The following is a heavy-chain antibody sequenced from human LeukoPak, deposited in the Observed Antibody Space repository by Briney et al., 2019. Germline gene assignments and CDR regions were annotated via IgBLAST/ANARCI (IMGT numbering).Heavy chain of an antibody. Sequence: PGGSLRLSCAASGFTFSNDWMSWVRQAPGKGLEWVGRIRSKTDGGTTDYAAPVKGRFTISRDNAKNTLYLQMNSLRAEDTAVYYCVTEEGKYYYDSGSYAFDIWGQGTMVTVPS. V-gene: IGHV3-15*05. CDR3: VTEEGKYYYDSGSYAFDI. J-gene: IGHJ3*02. D-gene: IGHD3-10*01. CDR2: IRSKTDGGTT. CDR1: GFTFSNDW.